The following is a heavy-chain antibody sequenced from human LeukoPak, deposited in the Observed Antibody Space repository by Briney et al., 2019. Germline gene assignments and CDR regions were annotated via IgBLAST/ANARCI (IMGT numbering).Heavy chain of an antibody. CDR3: ASWGITMIFDY. CDR2: IKQDGSEK. D-gene: IGHD3-22*01. CDR1: GFAFSNYW. Sequence: GGSLRLSCAASGFAFSNYWMNWVRQAPGKGLEWVANIKQDGSEKYYVDSVKGRFTISRDNAKNSLYLQMNSLRAEDTAVYYCASWGITMIFDYWGQGTLVTVSS. J-gene: IGHJ4*02. V-gene: IGHV3-7*01.